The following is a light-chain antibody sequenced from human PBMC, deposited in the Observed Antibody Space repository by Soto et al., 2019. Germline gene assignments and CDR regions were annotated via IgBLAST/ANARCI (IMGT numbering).Light chain of an antibody. CDR3: AAWDNSLRWV. Sequence: QSVLTQPPSASGAPGQTVTISCSGSSSNIGSNFVYWYQQVPGTAPKLLIYRTDQRASGVPDRFSGSKPGASAYVANSGLRSDDEADYYCAAWDNSLRWVFGGGTKLTVL. J-gene: IGLJ3*02. CDR2: RTD. V-gene: IGLV1-47*01. CDR1: SSNIGSNF.